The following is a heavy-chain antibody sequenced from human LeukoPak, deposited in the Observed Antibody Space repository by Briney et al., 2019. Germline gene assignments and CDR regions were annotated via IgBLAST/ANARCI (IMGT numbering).Heavy chain of an antibody. CDR2: LYGGGIT. D-gene: IGHD1-26*01. CDR1: GFSVSGKY. CDR3: AKDRGGSSDWFDP. V-gene: IGHV3-53*01. J-gene: IGHJ5*02. Sequence: GGSLRLSCVASGFSVSGKYMSWVRQAPGKGPEWISLLYGGGITKYADSVKGRFTISRDNSKNTLYLQMNSLRAEDTAVYYCAKDRGGSSDWFDPWGQGTLVTVSS.